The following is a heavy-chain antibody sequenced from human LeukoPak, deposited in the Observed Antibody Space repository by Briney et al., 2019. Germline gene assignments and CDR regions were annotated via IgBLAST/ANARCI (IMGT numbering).Heavy chain of an antibody. CDR2: ISYDGSNK. J-gene: IGHJ4*02. CDR1: GFTFSNYW. D-gene: IGHD6-13*01. V-gene: IGHV3-30-3*01. Sequence: GGSLRLSCAASGFTFSNYWMSWVRQAPGKGLEWVAVISYDGSNKYYADSVKGRFTISRDNSKNTLYLQMNSLRAEDTAVYYCARDSTGYSSSWSLDYWGQGTLVTVSS. CDR3: ARDSTGYSSSWSLDY.